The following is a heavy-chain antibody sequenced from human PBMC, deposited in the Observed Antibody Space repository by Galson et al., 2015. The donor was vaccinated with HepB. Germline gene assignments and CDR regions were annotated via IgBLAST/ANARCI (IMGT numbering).Heavy chain of an antibody. J-gene: IGHJ3*02. D-gene: IGHD6-13*01. CDR1: GFTFSSYA. Sequence: SLRLSCAASGFTFSSYAMHWVRQAPGKGLEYVSAISSNGGSTYYANSVKGRFTISRDNSKNTLYLQMGSLRAEDMAVYYCARDLIAAAGTEGAFDIWGQGTMVTVSS. CDR2: ISSNGGST. CDR3: ARDLIAAAGTEGAFDI. V-gene: IGHV3-64*01.